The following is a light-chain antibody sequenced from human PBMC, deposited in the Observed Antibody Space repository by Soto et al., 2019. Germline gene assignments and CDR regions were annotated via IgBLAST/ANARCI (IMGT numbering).Light chain of an antibody. Sequence: DIQMTQSPSTLSASVGDRVTITCRASQSIGSWLAWYPQKPWKAPLLLIYDASSLESGVPSRFSGSGSATVFTLTISSLQPDDFATYYCQQYDRSPTWTFGQGTKVEIK. J-gene: IGKJ1*01. CDR3: QQYDRSPTWT. CDR1: QSIGSW. CDR2: DAS. V-gene: IGKV1-5*01.